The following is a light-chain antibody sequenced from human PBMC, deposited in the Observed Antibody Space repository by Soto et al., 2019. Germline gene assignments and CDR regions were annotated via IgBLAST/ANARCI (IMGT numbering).Light chain of an antibody. V-gene: IGKV3-11*01. J-gene: IGKJ4*01. CDR1: QSVGSD. Sequence: EIVLKQSPASLSLSPRERATLSCRASQSVGSDLAWYQQKPGQAPRLLIYDASNRATGIPARFSGSGSGTEFTLTISSLVPEDLAVYHCQQRSNWPLTFGGGTKVEIK. CDR3: QQRSNWPLT. CDR2: DAS.